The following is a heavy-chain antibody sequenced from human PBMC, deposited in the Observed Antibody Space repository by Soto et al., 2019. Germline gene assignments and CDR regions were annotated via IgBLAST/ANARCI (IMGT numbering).Heavy chain of an antibody. D-gene: IGHD3-3*01. Sequence: GGSLRLSCAASGFTFSDYYMSWIRQAPGKGLEWVSYISSSGSTIYYADSVKGRFTISRDNAKNSLYLQMNSLRAEDTAVYYCARDYDFSSGYLNPRPGYFDYWGQGT. CDR2: ISSSGSTI. CDR3: ARDYDFSSGYLNPRPGYFDY. V-gene: IGHV3-11*01. CDR1: GFTFSDYY. J-gene: IGHJ4*02.